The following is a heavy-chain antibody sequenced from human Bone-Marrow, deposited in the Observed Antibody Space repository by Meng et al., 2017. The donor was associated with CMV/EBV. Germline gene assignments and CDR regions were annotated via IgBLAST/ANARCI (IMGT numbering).Heavy chain of an antibody. J-gene: IGHJ4*02. D-gene: IGHD4-17*01. CDR2: VSHSGST. Sequence: SETLSLTCTAYDYSTSSDYYWGWIRQPPGKGLEYIGSVSHSGSTYYNPSLKSRVTMSIDTSNNQFSLKLSSVTAADTAVYYCARVQKTVTLGYFDYWVQGTLATFPS. V-gene: IGHV4-38-2*02. CDR3: ARVQKTVTLGYFDY. CDR1: DYSTSSDYY.